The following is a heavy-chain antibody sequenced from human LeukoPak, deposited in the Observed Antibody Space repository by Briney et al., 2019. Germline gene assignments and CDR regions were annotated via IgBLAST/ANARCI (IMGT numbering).Heavy chain of an antibody. CDR1: GGSISSSSYY. CDR2: IYYSGST. V-gene: IGHV4-39*01. CDR3: ARRTFLYYFDY. Sequence: TSETLSLTCTVSGGSISSSSYYWGWIHQPPGKGLEWIGSIYYSGSTYYNPSLKSRVTISVDTSKNQFSLKLSSVTAADTAVYYCARRTFLYYFDYWGQGTLVTVSS. J-gene: IGHJ4*02.